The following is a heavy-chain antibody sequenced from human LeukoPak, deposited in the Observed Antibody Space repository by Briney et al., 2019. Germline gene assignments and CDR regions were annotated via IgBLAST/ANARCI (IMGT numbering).Heavy chain of an antibody. D-gene: IGHD6-13*01. CDR2: ISAYHGNT. CDR1: GYTFTSYG. CDR3: ARDLFIAAAPTDY. Sequence: ASVKVSCKASGYTFTSYGISWVRQAPGQGLEWMGWISAYHGNTNYAQKLQGRVTMTRDTSISTAYMELSRLRSDDTAVYYCARDLFIAAAPTDYWGQGTLVTVSS. V-gene: IGHV1-18*01. J-gene: IGHJ4*02.